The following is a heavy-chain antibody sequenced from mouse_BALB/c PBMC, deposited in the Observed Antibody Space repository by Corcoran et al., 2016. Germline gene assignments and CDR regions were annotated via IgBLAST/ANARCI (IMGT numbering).Heavy chain of an antibody. CDR3: GRFRGYRAMDY. CDR1: GYTFTNYG. Sequence: QIQLVQSGPELKKPGETVKISCKASGYTFTNYGMNWVKQAPGKGLKWMGWINTYTGEPTYADDFKGRFAFTLETSASTAYLQINNLKNEDMATYFWGRFRGYRAMDYWGQGTSVTVSS. V-gene: IGHV9-1*02. J-gene: IGHJ4*01. D-gene: IGHD3-2*02. CDR2: INTYTGEP.